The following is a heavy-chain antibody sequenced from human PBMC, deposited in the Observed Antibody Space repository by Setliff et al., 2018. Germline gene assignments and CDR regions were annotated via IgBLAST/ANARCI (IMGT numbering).Heavy chain of an antibody. Sequence: SETLSLTCTVSGGSISTHYWSWIRQPPGKGLEWVGYMYYSEITKYNPSLESRVTISVDTSENQFSLNLTSVTAADTAVYYCARGLAVNRFDPWGQGTLVTVSS. V-gene: IGHV4-59*11. J-gene: IGHJ5*02. D-gene: IGHD3-16*01. CDR1: GGSISTHY. CDR3: ARGLAVNRFDP. CDR2: MYYSEIT.